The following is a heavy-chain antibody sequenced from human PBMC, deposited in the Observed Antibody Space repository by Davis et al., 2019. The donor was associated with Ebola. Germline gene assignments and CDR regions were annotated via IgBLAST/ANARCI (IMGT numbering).Heavy chain of an antibody. CDR2: ISSSSSTI. CDR1: GFTFSSYS. V-gene: IGHV3-48*02. D-gene: IGHD1-26*01. Sequence: GGSLRLSCAASGFTFSSYSMNWVRQAPGKGLEWVSYISSSSSTIYYADSVKGRFTISRDNAKNSLYLQMNSLRDEDTAVYYCARDSLAGSGSYYFNYFDYWGQGTLVTVSS. CDR3: ARDSLAGSGSYYFNYFDY. J-gene: IGHJ4*02.